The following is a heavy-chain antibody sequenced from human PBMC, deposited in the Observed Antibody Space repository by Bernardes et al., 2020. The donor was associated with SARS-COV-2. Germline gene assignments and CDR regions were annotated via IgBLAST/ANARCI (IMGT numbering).Heavy chain of an antibody. CDR2: ISESGGST. V-gene: IGHV3-23*01. D-gene: IGHD4-17*01. Sequence: GGSLRLSCAASGFSFSFYAMSWVRQAPGKGLEWVSTISESGGSTYYADSVKGRFTMSRDNPKNTMYVQMDSLRAEDTAVYYCARGRYGDYSWGQGTLVTVSS. CDR1: GFSFSFYA. J-gene: IGHJ5*02. CDR3: ARGRYGDYS.